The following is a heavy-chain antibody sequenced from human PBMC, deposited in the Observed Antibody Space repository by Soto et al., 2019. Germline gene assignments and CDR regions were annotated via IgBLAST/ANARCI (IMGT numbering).Heavy chain of an antibody. V-gene: IGHV3-7*01. J-gene: IGHJ6*02. Sequence: GGSLRLSCAASGFTFSSYWMSWVRQAPGKGLEWVANIKQDGSEKYYVDSVKGRFTISRDNAKNSLYLQMNSLRAEDTAVYYCARDEQLGRAYYDFWSGYSRYYYYGMDVWGQGTTVTVSS. D-gene: IGHD3-3*01. CDR3: ARDEQLGRAYYDFWSGYSRYYYYGMDV. CDR2: IKQDGSEK. CDR1: GFTFSSYW.